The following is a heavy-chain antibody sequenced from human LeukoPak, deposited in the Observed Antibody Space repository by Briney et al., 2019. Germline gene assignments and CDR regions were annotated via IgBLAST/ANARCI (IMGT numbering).Heavy chain of an antibody. V-gene: IGHV4-39*01. D-gene: IGHD2-21*01. CDR2: IYYSGST. CDR1: GGSISSSSYY. J-gene: IGHJ4*02. CDR3: ARLRYSRPIDVDY. Sequence: SETLSLTCTVSGGSISSSSYYWGWIRQPPGKGLEWIGSIYYSGSTHYNPSLKSRVTISVDTSKNQFSLKLSSVTAADTAVYYCARLRYSRPIDVDYWGQGTLVTVSS.